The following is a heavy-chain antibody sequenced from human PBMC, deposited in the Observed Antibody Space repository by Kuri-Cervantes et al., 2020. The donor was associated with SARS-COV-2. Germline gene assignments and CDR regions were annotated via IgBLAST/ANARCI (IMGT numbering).Heavy chain of an antibody. J-gene: IGHJ1*01. D-gene: IGHD3-3*01. CDR3: ARDRLPITIFGVVINFQH. Sequence: ASVKVPCKASGNTLSDYFVHWVRQAPGQGLEWMGYINPNSGGTNYAQKFQGRVTMTRDTSISTAYMELSRLRSDDTAVYYCARDRLPITIFGVVINFQHWGQGTLVTVSS. V-gene: IGHV1-2*02. CDR1: GNTLSDYF. CDR2: INPNSGGT.